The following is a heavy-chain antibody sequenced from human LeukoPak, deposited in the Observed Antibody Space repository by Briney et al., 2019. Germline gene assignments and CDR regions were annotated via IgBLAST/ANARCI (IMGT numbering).Heavy chain of an antibody. D-gene: IGHD3-9*01. CDR1: GFTFSNYA. V-gene: IGHV3-23*01. J-gene: IGHJ4*02. CDR2: IFGSGSST. Sequence: PGGSLRLSCAASGFTFSNYAMSWVRQAPGKGLEWVPAIFGSGSSTYYADSVKGRFTISRDNSKNTLYLQLNRLRAEDTAVYYCAKWGDYDILTGYYDSDYWGQGTLVTVSS. CDR3: AKWGDYDILTGYYDSDY.